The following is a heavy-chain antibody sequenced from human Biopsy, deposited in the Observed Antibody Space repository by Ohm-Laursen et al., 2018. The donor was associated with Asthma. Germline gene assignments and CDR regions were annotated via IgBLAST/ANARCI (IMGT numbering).Heavy chain of an antibody. CDR2: INYSGST. CDR3: ARDLSGYCTSSACYGFDS. CDR1: GDSSNSGGYS. Sequence: PSDTLSLTCSVSGDSSNSGGYSWTWIRQLPGKGLEWIGYINYSGSTFYSPSLESRVTVSVDTSKNQFSLKLSSVTAADTAVYYCARDLSGYCTSSACYGFDSWGQGTLVTVSS. J-gene: IGHJ5*01. V-gene: IGHV4-31*03. D-gene: IGHD2-8*01.